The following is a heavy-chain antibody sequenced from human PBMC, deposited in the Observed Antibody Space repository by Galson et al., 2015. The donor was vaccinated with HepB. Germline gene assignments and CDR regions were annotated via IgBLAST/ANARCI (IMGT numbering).Heavy chain of an antibody. D-gene: IGHD3-10*01. CDR1: GYTLTELS. V-gene: IGHV1-24*01. Sequence: SVKVSCKVSGYTLTELSMHWVRQAPGKGLEWMGGFDPEDGETIYAQKFQGRVTMTEDTSTDTAYMELSSLRSEDTAVYYCATPAAKRVRGVNPPTFDIWGQGTMVTVSS. CDR3: ATPAAKRVRGVNPPTFDI. J-gene: IGHJ3*02. CDR2: FDPEDGET.